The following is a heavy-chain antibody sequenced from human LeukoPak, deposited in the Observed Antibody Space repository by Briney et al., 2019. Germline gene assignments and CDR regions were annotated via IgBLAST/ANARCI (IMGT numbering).Heavy chain of an antibody. CDR3: ARDLAAAGTSIGFDP. D-gene: IGHD6-13*01. Sequence: XSVKVSCKASGYTFTCYYMHWVRQAPGQGLEWMGWINPNSGGTNYAQKFQGRVTMTRDTSISTAYMELSRLRSDDTAVYYCARDLAAAGTSIGFDPWGQGTLVTVSS. J-gene: IGHJ5*02. CDR2: INPNSGGT. CDR1: GYTFTCYY. V-gene: IGHV1-2*02.